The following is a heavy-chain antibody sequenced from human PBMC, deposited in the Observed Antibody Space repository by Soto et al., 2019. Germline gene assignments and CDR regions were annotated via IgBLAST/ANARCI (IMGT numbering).Heavy chain of an antibody. CDR2: ITDRGSI. Sequence: QVQLQQWGAGPLRPLETLSLTCGVSGGSFSGYYWAWIRQYPGKGLEWIREITDRGSINYNPSLKSRVSISVDTSKNHYSLNLMSVTAADTAVYYCARESHDILTGPPWVWYFDLWGRGTLVTVSS. CDR1: GGSFSGYY. CDR3: ARESHDILTGPPWVWYFDL. J-gene: IGHJ2*01. V-gene: IGHV4-34*01. D-gene: IGHD3-9*01.